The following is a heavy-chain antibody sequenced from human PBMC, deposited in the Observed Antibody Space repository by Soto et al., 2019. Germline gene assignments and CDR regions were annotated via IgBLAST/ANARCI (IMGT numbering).Heavy chain of an antibody. J-gene: IGHJ3*01. D-gene: IGHD2-8*01. V-gene: IGHV3-30*18. CDR1: GFTFSSYG. Sequence: QVQLVESGGGVVQPGRSLRLSCAASGFTFSSYGIHWVRQAPGKGLEWVAVISYDGNNKYFADSVKGRFTISRDNSQNTLYLQMNSLRAEDTAVYHCAKQVVPHTNGLGSWGQGTMVTVSS. CDR3: AKQVVPHTNGLGS. CDR2: ISYDGNNK.